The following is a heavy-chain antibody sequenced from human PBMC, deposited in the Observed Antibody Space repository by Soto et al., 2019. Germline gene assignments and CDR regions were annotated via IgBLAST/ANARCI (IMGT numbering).Heavy chain of an antibody. Sequence: QVQLQQWGAGLLKPSETLSLTCAVYGGSFSGYYWSWIRQPPGKGLEWIGEINHSGSTNYNPSLKSRVTISVDTSKNQFSLKLSSVTAADTAVYYCARAGSSSWYKNFQHWGQGTLVTVSS. V-gene: IGHV4-34*01. D-gene: IGHD6-13*01. CDR1: GGSFSGYY. CDR3: ARAGSSSWYKNFQH. CDR2: INHSGST. J-gene: IGHJ1*01.